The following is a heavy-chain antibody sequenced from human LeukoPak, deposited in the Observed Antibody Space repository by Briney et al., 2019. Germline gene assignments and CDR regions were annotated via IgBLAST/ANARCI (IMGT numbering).Heavy chain of an antibody. CDR3: ARPYSSSWYAFGY. Sequence: GASVTVSCKASGYTFTSNGITWVRQAPGQGLEWMGWINPNSGGTNYAQKFQGRVTMTRDTSISTAYMELSRLRSDDTAVYYCARPYSSSWYAFGYWGQGTLGTVSS. D-gene: IGHD6-13*01. J-gene: IGHJ4*02. V-gene: IGHV1-2*02. CDR2: INPNSGGT. CDR1: GYTFTSNG.